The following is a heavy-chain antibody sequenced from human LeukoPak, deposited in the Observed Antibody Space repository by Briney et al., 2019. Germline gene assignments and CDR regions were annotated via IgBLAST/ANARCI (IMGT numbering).Heavy chain of an antibody. V-gene: IGHV4-30-4*01. CDR2: IYYSGST. CDR1: GGSISSGDYY. Sequence: SETLSLTCTVSGGSISSGDYYWSWIRQPPGKGLEWIGYIYYSGSTYYNPSLKSRVTISVDTSKNQFSLKLSSVTAADTAVYYCARTETGNFDYWGREPWSPSPQ. J-gene: IGHJ4*02. D-gene: IGHD7-27*01. CDR3: ARTETGNFDY.